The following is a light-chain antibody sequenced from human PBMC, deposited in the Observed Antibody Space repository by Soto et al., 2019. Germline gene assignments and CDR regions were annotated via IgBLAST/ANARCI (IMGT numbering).Light chain of an antibody. Sequence: IVMTQSPATLSVSPGERVTLSSRASQNVGTNLAWYQQKPGQAPRLLIYGSSTRATGIPATFSGSGSGTEFTLTISSLQSEESAVYYCQQYNNWGLSFGGGTKVEIK. J-gene: IGKJ4*01. CDR1: QNVGTN. CDR3: QQYNNWGLS. V-gene: IGKV3D-15*01. CDR2: GSS.